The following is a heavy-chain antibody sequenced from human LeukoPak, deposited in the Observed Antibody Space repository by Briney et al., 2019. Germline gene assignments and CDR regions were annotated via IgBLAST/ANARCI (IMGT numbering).Heavy chain of an antibody. V-gene: IGHV1-69*13. Sequence: SVKVSCKASGGTFTSYAISWVRQAPGQGLELMGGIITVFGTAKYAQKFQGRVTITADESTSTAYMELSSLRSEDTAVYYCARDTDTAMATYYFDCWGQGTLVTVSS. D-gene: IGHD5-18*01. CDR3: ARDTDTAMATYYFDC. CDR1: GGTFTSYA. J-gene: IGHJ4*02. CDR2: IITVFGTA.